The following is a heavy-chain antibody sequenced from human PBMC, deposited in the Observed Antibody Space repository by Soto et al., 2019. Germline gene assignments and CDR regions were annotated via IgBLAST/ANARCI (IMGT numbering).Heavy chain of an antibody. CDR1: GYTVTTFG. Sequence: ASVKVSCKAVGYTVTTFGISWVRQAPGQGLEWTGWISNYNGYIKYAQNFQGRVTMSTDTSTNTAYLEVRSLISDDTAVYYCAREGGSDYFDDVWGQGTRVTVSS. V-gene: IGHV1-18*01. J-gene: IGHJ4*02. CDR2: ISNYNGYI. D-gene: IGHD4-17*01. CDR3: AREGGSDYFDDV.